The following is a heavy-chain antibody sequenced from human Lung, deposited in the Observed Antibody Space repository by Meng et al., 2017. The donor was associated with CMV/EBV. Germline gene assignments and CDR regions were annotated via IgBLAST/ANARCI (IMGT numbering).Heavy chain of an antibody. Sequence: GGSLRLSCAASGFPFSGHAMHWVRQAPGKGLEWVALMSYDGSKTFYADFVKGRFTISRDNSRNTLYLQMSGLRTDDTAVYYCAKPRSGFVVVPAAIDSWGQGTXVTVYS. V-gene: IGHV3-30*04. CDR1: GFPFSGHA. CDR2: MSYDGSKT. J-gene: IGHJ4*02. D-gene: IGHD2-2*01. CDR3: AKPRSGFVVVPAAIDS.